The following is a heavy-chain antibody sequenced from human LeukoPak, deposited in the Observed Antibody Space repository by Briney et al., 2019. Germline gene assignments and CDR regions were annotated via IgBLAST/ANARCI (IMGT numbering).Heavy chain of an antibody. CDR3: ARAPIHRGSLVVPASNWFDP. J-gene: IGHJ5*02. Sequence: PSETLSLTCAVYGGSFSGYYWSWIRQPPGKGLEWIGEINHSGSTNYNPSLKSRVTISVDTSKNQFSLKLSSVTAADTAVYYCARAPIHRGSLVVPASNWFDPWGQGTLVTVSS. V-gene: IGHV4-34*01. D-gene: IGHD2-2*01. CDR1: GGSFSGYY. CDR2: INHSGST.